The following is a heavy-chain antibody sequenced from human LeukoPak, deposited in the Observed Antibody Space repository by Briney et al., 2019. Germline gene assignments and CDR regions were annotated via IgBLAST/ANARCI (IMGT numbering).Heavy chain of an antibody. V-gene: IGHV3-11*04. CDR2: ISPVGDTI. CDR1: GFIFRDYY. J-gene: IGHJ6*03. CDR3: ARSLGRYYGSGSYYYMDV. Sequence: GGSLRLSCTTSGFIFRDYYMIWIRQAPGRGLECISYISPVGDTIYYADSVKGRFTISRDNAKNSLYLQMNSLRAEDTAVYYCARSLGRYYGSGSYYYMDVWGKGTTVTVSS. D-gene: IGHD3-10*01.